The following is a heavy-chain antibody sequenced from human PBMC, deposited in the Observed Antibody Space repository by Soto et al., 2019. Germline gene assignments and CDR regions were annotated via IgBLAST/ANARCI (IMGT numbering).Heavy chain of an antibody. CDR3: ARRWDFWSGYLRGRPNYFDY. J-gene: IGHJ4*02. D-gene: IGHD3-3*01. V-gene: IGHV4-34*01. CDR2: INHSGST. CDR1: GGSFSGYY. Sequence: PSETLSLTCAVYGGSFSGYYWSWIRQPPGKGLEWIGEINHSGSTNYNPSLKSRVTISVDTSKNQFSLKLSSVTAADTAVYYCARRWDFWSGYLRGRPNYFDYWGQGTLVTVSS.